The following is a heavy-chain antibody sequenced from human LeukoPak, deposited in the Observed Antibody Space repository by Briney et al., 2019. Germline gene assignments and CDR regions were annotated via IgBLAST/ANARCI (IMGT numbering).Heavy chain of an antibody. Sequence: PSETLSLTCTVSGGSMNNYYWTWIRQPPGKGLEWIGYIYYSGGTNYNPSLKSRVTISVDTSKNQFSLKLSSVTAADTAVYYCESTQTPYCSGGSCYGRWGQGTLVTVSS. CDR1: GGSMNNYY. D-gene: IGHD2-15*01. CDR2: IYYSGGT. V-gene: IGHV4-59*01. CDR3: ESTQTPYCSGGSCYGR. J-gene: IGHJ4*02.